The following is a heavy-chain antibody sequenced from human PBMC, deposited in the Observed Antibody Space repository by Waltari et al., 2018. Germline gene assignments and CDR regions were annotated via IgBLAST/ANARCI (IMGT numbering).Heavy chain of an antibody. V-gene: IGHV4-39*01. Sequence: QLQLQESGPGLVKPSETLSLTCTVSGGSISSSSYYWGWIRQPPGKGLEWIVSTYYSGGTYYTPSLKSLVTISVDTSKNQFSLKLSSVTAADTAVYYCASTDSSGYYYAFDIWGQGTMVTVSS. CDR2: TYYSGGT. CDR3: ASTDSSGYYYAFDI. CDR1: GGSISSSSYY. J-gene: IGHJ3*02. D-gene: IGHD3-22*01.